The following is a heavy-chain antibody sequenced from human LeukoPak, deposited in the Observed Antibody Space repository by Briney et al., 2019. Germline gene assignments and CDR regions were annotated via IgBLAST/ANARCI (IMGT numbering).Heavy chain of an antibody. CDR3: ARSIVGATIFDY. J-gene: IGHJ4*02. D-gene: IGHD1-26*01. CDR1: GGSISSGYY. Sequence: MPSETLSLTCTVSGGSISSGYYWGWIRQPPGKGLEWIGSIYHSGSTYYNPSLKSRVTISVDTSKNQFSLKLSSVTAADTAVYYCARSIVGATIFDYWGQGTLVTVSS. V-gene: IGHV4-38-2*02. CDR2: IYHSGST.